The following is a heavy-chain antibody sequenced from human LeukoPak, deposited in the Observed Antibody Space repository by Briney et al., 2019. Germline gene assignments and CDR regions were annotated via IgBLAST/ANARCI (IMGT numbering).Heavy chain of an antibody. CDR3: ARDHYDILTGYAPGTYYYYMDV. CDR1: GFTFDDYG. Sequence: GGSLRLSCAASGFTFDDYGMSWVRQAPGKGLEWVASIQKDGSQKYYLESVKGRFTISRDNAKNSLYLQMNSLRAEDTAVYYCARDHYDILTGYAPGTYYYYMDVWGKGTTVTVSS. J-gene: IGHJ6*03. V-gene: IGHV3-7*01. CDR2: IQKDGSQK. D-gene: IGHD3-9*01.